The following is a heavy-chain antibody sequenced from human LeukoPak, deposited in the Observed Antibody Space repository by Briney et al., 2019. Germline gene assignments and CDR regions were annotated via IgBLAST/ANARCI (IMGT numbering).Heavy chain of an antibody. CDR1: GFTSSTAW. J-gene: IGHJ6*02. D-gene: IGHD6-19*01. V-gene: IGHV3-7*03. CDR3: AKVAGIAVAGGMDV. Sequence: PGGSLRLSCAISGFTSSTAWLTWVRQAPGKGPEWVADMRQDGSDKYYLDSVKGRFTISRDNSKNSLYLQMNSLRTEDTALYYCAKVAGIAVAGGMDVWGQGTTVTVSS. CDR2: MRQDGSDK.